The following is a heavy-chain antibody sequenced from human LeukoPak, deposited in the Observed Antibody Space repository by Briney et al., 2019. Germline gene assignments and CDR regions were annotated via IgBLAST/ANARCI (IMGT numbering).Heavy chain of an antibody. CDR3: AGEGDYYYGMDV. J-gene: IGHJ6*02. V-gene: IGHV1-8*01. CDR2: MNPNSGNT. CDR1: GYTFTSYD. D-gene: IGHD2-21*01. Sequence: ASVRVSCKASGYTFTSYDINWVRQATGQGLGWLGWMNPNSGNTGYAQKFQGRVTMTRNTSISTAYMDLSSLRSEDTAVYYCAGEGDYYYGMDVWGQGTPVTVSS.